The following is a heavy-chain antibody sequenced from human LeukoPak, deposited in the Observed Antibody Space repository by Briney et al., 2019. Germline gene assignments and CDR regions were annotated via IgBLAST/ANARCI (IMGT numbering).Heavy chain of an antibody. CDR1: GYTFTSYG. D-gene: IGHD3-22*01. V-gene: IGHV1-18*01. CDR2: ISAYNGNT. J-gene: IGHJ4*01. Sequence: ASVKVSCKASGYTFTSYGISWVRQAPGQGLEWMGWISAYNGNTNYAQKLQGRVTMTTDTSTSTAYMELRSLRSDDTAVYYCARDLYYYDSSGYHSGGYWGQGTLVTVSS. CDR3: ARDLYYYDSSGYHSGGY.